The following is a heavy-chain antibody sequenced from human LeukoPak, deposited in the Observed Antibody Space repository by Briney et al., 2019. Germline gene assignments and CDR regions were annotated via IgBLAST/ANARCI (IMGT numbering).Heavy chain of an antibody. V-gene: IGHV3-23*01. J-gene: IGHJ6*02. CDR2: ISGSGGST. CDR1: GFTFSSYA. D-gene: IGHD3-3*01. CDR3: AKDSSYYDFWSGYFNGMDV. Sequence: GGSLRLSCAASGFTFSSYAMGWVRQAPGKGLEWVSAISGSGGSTYYADSVKGRFTISRDNSKNTLSLQMNSLRAEDTAVYYCAKDSSYYDFWSGYFNGMDVWGQGTTVTVSS.